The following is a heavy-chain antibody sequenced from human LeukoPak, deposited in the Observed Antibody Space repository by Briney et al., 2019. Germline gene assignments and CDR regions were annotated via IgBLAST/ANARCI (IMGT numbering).Heavy chain of an antibody. D-gene: IGHD2-21*02. Sequence: ASVKVSCKTSGYTFNTYHIHWVRRAPGQGLEWMGMIAPIGGGTTNAQKFQGRVTMTRDTSTRTVYMDLRSLRSEDTAMYYCARDGGHWDFDYWGQGTLVTVPS. V-gene: IGHV1-46*02. CDR2: IAPIGGGT. CDR1: GYTFNTYH. CDR3: ARDGGHWDFDY. J-gene: IGHJ4*02.